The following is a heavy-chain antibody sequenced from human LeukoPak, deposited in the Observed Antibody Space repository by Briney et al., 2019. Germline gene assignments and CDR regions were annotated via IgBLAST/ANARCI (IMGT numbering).Heavy chain of an antibody. CDR3: ARVDTRITMIVVVTIGAFDI. D-gene: IGHD3-22*01. Sequence: ASVKVSCKASGYTFTSYGISWVRQAPGQGLEWMGWISAYNGNTNYAQKLQGRVTMTTDTSTSTAYMELRSLRSDDTAVYYCARVDTRITMIVVVTIGAFDIWGQGTMVTVSS. CDR2: ISAYNGNT. J-gene: IGHJ3*02. CDR1: GYTFTSYG. V-gene: IGHV1-18*01.